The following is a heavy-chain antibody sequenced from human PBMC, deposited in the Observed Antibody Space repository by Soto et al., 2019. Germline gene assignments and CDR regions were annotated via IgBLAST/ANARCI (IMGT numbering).Heavy chain of an antibody. Sequence: QVQLLQSGAEVKNPGASVKVSCKASGYTFTSLDINWMRQAPGQGLEWMGRMSPKTGNTGYAQKFQDRVTMTWNIATSTAYMDLSSLTSEDTAVYYCARGVAAGVDFWGQGTLVTVSS. CDR3: ARGVAAGVDF. CDR1: GYTFTSLD. V-gene: IGHV1-8*01. D-gene: IGHD2-15*01. CDR2: MSPKTGNT. J-gene: IGHJ4*02.